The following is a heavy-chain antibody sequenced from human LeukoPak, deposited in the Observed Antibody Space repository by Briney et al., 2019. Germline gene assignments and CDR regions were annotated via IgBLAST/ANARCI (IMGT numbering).Heavy chain of an antibody. CDR2: ISSSGSTI. CDR1: GFTFSSYS. Sequence: PGVSLRLSCAASGFTFSSYSMNWVRQAPGKGLEWVAYISSSGSTIYYADSVKGRFTISRDNARNSLYLQMNSLRDEDTAVYYCARDETGVGAGGIDYWGQGTLVTVSS. V-gene: IGHV3-48*02. CDR3: ARDETGVGAGGIDY. D-gene: IGHD2-8*02. J-gene: IGHJ4*02.